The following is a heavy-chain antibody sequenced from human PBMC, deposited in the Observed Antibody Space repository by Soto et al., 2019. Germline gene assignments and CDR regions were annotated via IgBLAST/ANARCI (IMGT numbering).Heavy chain of an antibody. Sequence: PGGSLRLSCAASGFTFSSYAMSWVRQAPGKGLEWVSAISGSGGSTYYADSVKGRFTISRDNSKNTLYLQMNSLRAEDTAVYYCAKKGTSSGWYHGYYYYYGMDVWGQGTTVTVSS. CDR1: GFTFSSYA. D-gene: IGHD6-19*01. J-gene: IGHJ6*02. CDR3: AKKGTSSGWYHGYYYYYGMDV. CDR2: ISGSGGST. V-gene: IGHV3-23*01.